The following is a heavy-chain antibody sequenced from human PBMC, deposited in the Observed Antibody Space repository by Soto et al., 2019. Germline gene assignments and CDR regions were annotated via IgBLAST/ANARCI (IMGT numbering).Heavy chain of an antibody. CDR3: AREVRTPAEADAFDV. Sequence: QXQXQXXXPGLVKPTQTLSLTCSVSGGSISSXXXXXXWIRQHPDKGLEWIAYIDYGGSAYYNPSLXXXXXXXXXXXXXXXXXXXXXXXXXDTAVYYCAREVRTPAEADAFDVWGQGTTVTVSS. D-gene: IGHD2-2*01. CDR2: IDYGGSA. V-gene: IGHV4-30-4*08. CDR1: GGSISSXXXX. J-gene: IGHJ3*01.